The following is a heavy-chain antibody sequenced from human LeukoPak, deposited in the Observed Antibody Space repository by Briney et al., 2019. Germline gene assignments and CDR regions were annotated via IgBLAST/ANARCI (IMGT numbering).Heavy chain of an antibody. Sequence: ASVTVSCKASGYTFTSYGISWVRQAPGQGLEWMGWISAYNGNTNYAQKLQGRVTMTTDPSTRTAYMELRSLRSDDTAVYYCARGNYGDYYYYAMDVWGQGTTVTVSS. D-gene: IGHD4-17*01. CDR1: GYTFTSYG. J-gene: IGHJ6*02. V-gene: IGHV1-18*01. CDR2: ISAYNGNT. CDR3: ARGNYGDYYYYAMDV.